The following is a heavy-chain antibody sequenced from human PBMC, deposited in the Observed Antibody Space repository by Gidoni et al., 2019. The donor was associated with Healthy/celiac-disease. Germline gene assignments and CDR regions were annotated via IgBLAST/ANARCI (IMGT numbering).Heavy chain of an antibody. J-gene: IGHJ6*02. CDR1: GGTFSSYA. V-gene: IGHV1-69*01. Sequence: QVQLVQSGAEVKKPGSSVTVSCQASGGTFSSYAISWVRQAPGQGLEWMGGIIPICGTANYAQKFQGRATITADEYTSTAYMELRSLRSEDTAVYYCARTYYYDSSGRSYYYYYGMDVWGQGTTVTVSS. CDR3: ARTYYYDSSGRSYYYYYGMDV. CDR2: IIPICGTA. D-gene: IGHD3-22*01.